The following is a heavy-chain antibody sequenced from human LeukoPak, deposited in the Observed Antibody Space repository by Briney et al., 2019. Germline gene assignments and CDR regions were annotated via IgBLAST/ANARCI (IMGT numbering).Heavy chain of an antibody. CDR2: INPNSGGT. J-gene: IGHJ4*02. Sequence: ASVKVSCKASGYTFTGYYMHWVRQAPGQGLERMGRINPNSGGTNYAQKFQGRVTMTRDTSISTAYMELSRLRSDDTAVYYCARVGLTSNHGDYWGQGTLVTVSS. D-gene: IGHD3-9*01. V-gene: IGHV1-2*06. CDR1: GYTFTGYY. CDR3: ARVGLTSNHGDY.